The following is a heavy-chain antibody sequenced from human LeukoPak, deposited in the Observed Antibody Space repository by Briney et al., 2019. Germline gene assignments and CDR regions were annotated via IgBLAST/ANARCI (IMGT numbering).Heavy chain of an antibody. V-gene: IGHV3-23*01. D-gene: IGHD2-15*01. J-gene: IGHJ5*02. CDR2: ISGSGGST. CDR3: AKDLVSYCSGGSCHRSGGFDP. CDR1: GFTFSSYD. Sequence: GGSLRLSCAASGFTFSSYDMSWVRQAPGKGLEWVSAISGSGGSTYYADSVKGRFTISRDNSKNTLYLQMNSLRAEDTAVYYCAKDLVSYCSGGSCHRSGGFDPWGQGTLVTVSS.